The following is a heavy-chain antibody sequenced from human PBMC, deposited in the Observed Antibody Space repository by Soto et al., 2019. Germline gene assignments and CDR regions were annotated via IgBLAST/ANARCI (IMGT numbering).Heavy chain of an antibody. Sequence: QITLKESGPTLVKPTQTLTLTCSTSGFSLIDSGVAVGWIRQPPGKALDWLALVYWDDDKRYSPSLRTRLTITRDTSKNQVVLTMTNIDPVDTATYYCVHTSADHAAYDCDFGGQGTLGTVAS. CDR3: VHTSADHAAYDCDF. D-gene: IGHD3-3*01. CDR2: VYWDDDK. J-gene: IGHJ4*02. CDR1: GFSLIDSGVA. V-gene: IGHV2-5*02.